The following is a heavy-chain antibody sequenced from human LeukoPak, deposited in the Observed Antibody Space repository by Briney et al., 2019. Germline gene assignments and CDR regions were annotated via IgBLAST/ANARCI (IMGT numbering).Heavy chain of an antibody. J-gene: IGHJ3*02. V-gene: IGHV3-53*01. CDR3: ARELVLLSSTSSYKAFDI. Sequence: GGSLRLSCAASGFTVSSNYMSWVRQAPGKGLEWVSVIYSGGSTYYADSVKGRFTISRDNSKNTLYLQMNSLRAEDTALYHCARELVLLSSTSSYKAFDIWGQGTMVTVSS. CDR2: IYSGGST. CDR1: GFTVSSNY. D-gene: IGHD2-2*02.